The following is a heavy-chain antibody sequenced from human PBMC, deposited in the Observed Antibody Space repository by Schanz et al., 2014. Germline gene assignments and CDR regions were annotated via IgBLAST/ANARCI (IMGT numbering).Heavy chain of an antibody. CDR3: AKDAENTAMITDYFDY. CDR1: GFTFTNYA. V-gene: IGHV3-23*01. Sequence: DVQLLESGGGLVQPGGSLRLSCAASGFTFTNYAMSWVRQAPGKGLEYVSAISHDGYSTYYADSVKGRFTISRDNSKTTVYLQMNSLRAEDTAVYYCAKDAENTAMITDYFDYWGQGTLVTVSS. D-gene: IGHD5-18*01. J-gene: IGHJ4*02. CDR2: ISHDGYST.